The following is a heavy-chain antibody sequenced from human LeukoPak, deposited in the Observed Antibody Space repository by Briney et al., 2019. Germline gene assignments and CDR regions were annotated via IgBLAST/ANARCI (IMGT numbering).Heavy chain of an antibody. D-gene: IGHD1-26*01. V-gene: IGHV3-21*01. CDR1: GFTFSSYS. CDR3: ARDGLEWEPQPYYFDY. J-gene: IGHJ4*02. CDR2: ISSSSSYI. Sequence: PGGSLRLSCAASGFTFSSYSMNWVRQAPGKGLEWVSSISSSSSYIYYADSVKGRFTISRDNAKNSLYLQMNSLRAEDTAVYYCARDGLEWEPQPYYFDYWGQGTLVTVSS.